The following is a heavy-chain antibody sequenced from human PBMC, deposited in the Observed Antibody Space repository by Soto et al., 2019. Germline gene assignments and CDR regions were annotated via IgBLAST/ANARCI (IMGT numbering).Heavy chain of an antibody. CDR1: GASFSGYS. Sequence: SETLSLTCAVYGASFSGYSWSWIRQPPGRGLEWIGDIDHDGSTSYNSSLNSRVTISIDTSKNQFSLNLNSVTAADTAVYYCARVGANPSDYWGPGTLVTVSS. D-gene: IGHD1-26*01. CDR3: ARVGANPSDY. CDR2: IDHDGST. V-gene: IGHV4-34*01. J-gene: IGHJ4*02.